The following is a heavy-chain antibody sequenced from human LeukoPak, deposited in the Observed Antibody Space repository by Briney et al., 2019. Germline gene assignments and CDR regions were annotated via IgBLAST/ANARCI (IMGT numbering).Heavy chain of an antibody. CDR3: ARHEYSSPPKPEGFDY. CDR1: GGSISSYY. Sequence: SETLSLTCTVSGGSISSYYWSWIRQPPGKGLEWIGYIYYSGSTNYNPSLKSRVTISVDTSKNQFSLKLSSVTAADTAVYYCARHEYSSPPKPEGFDYWGQGTLVTVSA. D-gene: IGHD6-6*01. CDR2: IYYSGST. V-gene: IGHV4-59*08. J-gene: IGHJ4*02.